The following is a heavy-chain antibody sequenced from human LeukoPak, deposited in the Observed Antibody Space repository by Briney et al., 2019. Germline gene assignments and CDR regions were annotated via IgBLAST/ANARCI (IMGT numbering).Heavy chain of an antibody. Sequence: SETLSLTCTVSGGSISSYYWSWIRQPPGKGLEWIGYIYYSGSTNYNPSLKSRVTISVDTSKNQFSLKLSSVTAADTAVYYCAKDLTFNYYGSGSYPPNFDYWGQGTLVTVSS. CDR3: AKDLTFNYYGSGSYPPNFDY. D-gene: IGHD3-10*01. J-gene: IGHJ4*02. CDR1: GGSISSYY. CDR2: IYYSGST. V-gene: IGHV4-59*01.